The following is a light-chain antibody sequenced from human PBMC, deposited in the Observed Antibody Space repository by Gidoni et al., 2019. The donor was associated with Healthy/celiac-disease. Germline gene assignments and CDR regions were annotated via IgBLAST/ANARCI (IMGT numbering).Light chain of an antibody. J-gene: IGLJ2*01. CDR2: DGS. V-gene: IGLV2-11*01. Sequence: QSALTQPRPVSGSPGQSVTISCTGTSSDVGGYNYVSWYQQHPGKAPNLMIYDGSKRPSGVPDRFSGSKSGNTASLTISGLQAEDEADYYCCSYAGSYVVFGGGTKLTVL. CDR1: SSDVGGYNY. CDR3: CSYAGSYVV.